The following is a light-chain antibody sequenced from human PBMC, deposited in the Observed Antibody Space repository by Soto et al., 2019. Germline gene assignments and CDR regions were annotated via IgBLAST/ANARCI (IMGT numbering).Light chain of an antibody. Sequence: EIVLTQSPATLSLSPGDRATHSCKSSQSVSSYLGWYQQRPGQAPRLLIYETFNRATGIPARFSGSGSGTDFTLTISSLEPEDFAIYYCQQRSNWITFGQGTRLEIK. J-gene: IGKJ5*01. CDR1: QSVSSY. CDR3: QQRSNWIT. V-gene: IGKV3-11*01. CDR2: ETF.